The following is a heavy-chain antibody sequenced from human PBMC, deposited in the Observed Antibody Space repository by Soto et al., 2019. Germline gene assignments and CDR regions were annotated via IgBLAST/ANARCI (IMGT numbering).Heavy chain of an antibody. D-gene: IGHD2-15*01. J-gene: IGHJ6*02. CDR2: INSDGSDT. V-gene: IGHV3-74*01. Sequence: EVQLEESGGGLVQPGGSLRVSCAASGFTFSRFWMHWVRQAPGMGLVWVSRINSDGSDTNYADSVKGRFTISRDNAKNTLYLQMNSLRAEDTAVYYCARAGGSCSGGSCTLRYFDGMDVWGQGTTVTVSS. CDR3: ARAGGSCSGGSCTLRYFDGMDV. CDR1: GFTFSRFW.